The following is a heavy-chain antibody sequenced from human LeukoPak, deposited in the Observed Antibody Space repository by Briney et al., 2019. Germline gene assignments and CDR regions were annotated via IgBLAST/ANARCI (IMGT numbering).Heavy chain of an antibody. D-gene: IGHD3-3*01. V-gene: IGHV3-48*01. Sequence: GGSLRLSCAASGFTFSSYSMNWVRQAPGKGLEWVSYISSSSTIYYADSVKGRFTISRDNAKNSLYLQMSSLRAEDTAVYYCAKDYDFWSGYGFDYWGQGTLVTVSS. J-gene: IGHJ4*02. CDR2: ISSSSTI. CDR3: AKDYDFWSGYGFDY. CDR1: GFTFSSYS.